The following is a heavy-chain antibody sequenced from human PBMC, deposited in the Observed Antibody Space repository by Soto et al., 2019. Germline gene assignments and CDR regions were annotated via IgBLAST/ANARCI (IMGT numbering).Heavy chain of an antibody. J-gene: IGHJ6*03. D-gene: IGHD2-15*01. Sequence: SETLSLTCTVSGGSISSYYWTWIRQPPGMGLEWIGYVYYSGSTNYNPSLKSRVTISVDTSKNQFSLKLSSVSAADTAVYYCARHTEIEDYFYYMDVWGKGTTVTVSS. CDR1: GGSISSYY. CDR2: VYYSGST. V-gene: IGHV4-59*01. CDR3: ARHTEIEDYFYYMDV.